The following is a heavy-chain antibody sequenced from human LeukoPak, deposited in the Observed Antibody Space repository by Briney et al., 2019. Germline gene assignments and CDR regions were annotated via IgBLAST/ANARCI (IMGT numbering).Heavy chain of an antibody. D-gene: IGHD2-2*01. CDR3: ARLVPAAMRGRNWFDP. Sequence: ASVKVSCKASGYTFTGYYMHWVRQAPGQGPEWMGWINPNSGGTNYAQKFQGRVTMTRDTSISTAYMELSRLRSNDTAVYYCARLVPAAMRGRNWFDPWGQGTLVTVSS. CDR1: GYTFTGYY. CDR2: INPNSGGT. V-gene: IGHV1-2*02. J-gene: IGHJ5*02.